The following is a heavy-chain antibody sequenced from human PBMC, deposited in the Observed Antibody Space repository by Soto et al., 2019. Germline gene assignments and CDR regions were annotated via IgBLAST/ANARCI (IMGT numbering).Heavy chain of an antibody. J-gene: IGHJ4*02. Sequence: PSQTLSLTCVISGDSVSSNIATWGWIRQSPSRGLEWLGRTYYRSRWFNDYAVSVKSRITINPDTSKNQFSLQLNSVSPEDTAVYYCARGYSTGWYYFDYWGQGTLVTSPQ. CDR1: GDSVSSNIAT. CDR2: TYYRSRWFN. V-gene: IGHV6-1*01. CDR3: ARGYSTGWYYFDY. D-gene: IGHD6-19*01.